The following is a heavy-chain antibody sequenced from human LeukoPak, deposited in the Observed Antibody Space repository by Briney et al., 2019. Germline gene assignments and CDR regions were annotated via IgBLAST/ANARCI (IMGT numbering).Heavy chain of an antibody. CDR2: IDPHSGGT. D-gene: IGHD2-2*01. J-gene: IGHJ5*02. CDR1: GYTFTDYY. Sequence: ASVKVSCKASGYTFTDYYMHWVRQAPGQGLEWMGWIDPHSGGTNYAQRFQGRVTMTRDTSISTAYMELSRLRSDDTAVYYCARDLGGVVVPAAIHWFDPWGQGTLVTVSS. CDR3: ARDLGGVVVPAAIHWFDP. V-gene: IGHV1-2*02.